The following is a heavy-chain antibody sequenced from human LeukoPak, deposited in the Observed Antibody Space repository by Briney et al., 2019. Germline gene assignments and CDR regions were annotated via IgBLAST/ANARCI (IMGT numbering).Heavy chain of an antibody. J-gene: IGHJ4*02. Sequence: SVKVSCKASGGTFSSYAISWVRQAPGQGLEWMGGIIPIFGTANYAQKFQGRVTVTADESTNTAYMELSSLRSEDTAVYYCARDLGGSGSYYNYFDYWGQGTLVTVSS. CDR2: IIPIFGTA. CDR1: GGTFSSYA. V-gene: IGHV1-69*13. CDR3: ARDLGGSGSYYNYFDY. D-gene: IGHD3-10*01.